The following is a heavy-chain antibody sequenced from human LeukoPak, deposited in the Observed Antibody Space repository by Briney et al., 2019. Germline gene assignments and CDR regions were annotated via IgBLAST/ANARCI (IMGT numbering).Heavy chain of an antibody. CDR3: ASRYYCSSTSCYEGAPYYYYGMDV. Sequence: SVKVSCKASGGTFSSYAISWVRQAPGQGLEWMGGIIPIFGTANYAQKFQGRATITADESTSTAYMELSSLRSEDTAVYYCASRYYCSSTSCYEGAPYYYYGMDVWGKGTTVTVSS. V-gene: IGHV1-69*13. CDR1: GGTFSSYA. J-gene: IGHJ6*04. CDR2: IIPIFGTA. D-gene: IGHD2-2*01.